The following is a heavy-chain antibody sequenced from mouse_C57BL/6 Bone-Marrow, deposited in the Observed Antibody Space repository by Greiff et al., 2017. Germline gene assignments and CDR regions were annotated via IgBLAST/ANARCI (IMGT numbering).Heavy chain of an antibody. Sequence: VKLMQPGAELVKPGASVKMSCKASGYTFTSYWITWVKQRPGQGLEWIGDIYPGSGSTNYNEKFKSKATLTVDTSSSTAYMQLSSLTSEDSAVYYCARRPGTEAMDYWGQGTSVTVSS. CDR3: ARRPGTEAMDY. CDR1: GYTFTSYW. V-gene: IGHV1-55*01. CDR2: IYPGSGST. D-gene: IGHD4-1*01. J-gene: IGHJ4*01.